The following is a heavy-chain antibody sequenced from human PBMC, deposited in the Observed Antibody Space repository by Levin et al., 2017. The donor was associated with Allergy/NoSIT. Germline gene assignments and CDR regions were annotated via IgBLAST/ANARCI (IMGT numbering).Heavy chain of an antibody. D-gene: IGHD1-20*01. V-gene: IGHV4-39*07. J-gene: IGHJ4*02. CDR1: GGSISSSSYY. CDR2: IYYSGST. CDR3: ARGITGTNHYFDY. Sequence: SQTLSLTCTVSGGSISSSSYYWGWIRQPPGKGLEWIGSIYYSGSTYYNPSLKSRVTISVDTSKNQFSLKLSSVTAADTAVYYCARGITGTNHYFDYWGQGTLVTVSS.